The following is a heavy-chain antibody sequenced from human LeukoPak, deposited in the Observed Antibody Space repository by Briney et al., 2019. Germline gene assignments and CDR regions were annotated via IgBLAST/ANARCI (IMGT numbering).Heavy chain of an antibody. CDR3: VKGGPLGSF. CDR1: GFTFSSSW. Sequence: PGGSLRLSCAASGFTFSSSWMHWARQVPGKGLVWVAHIKSDGSDIKYAASVKGRFTISRDNAKNTMYLQMNSLRVEDTAVYHCVKGGPLGSFWGQGTLVTVSS. CDR2: IKSDGSDI. J-gene: IGHJ4*02. D-gene: IGHD1-26*01. V-gene: IGHV3-74*01.